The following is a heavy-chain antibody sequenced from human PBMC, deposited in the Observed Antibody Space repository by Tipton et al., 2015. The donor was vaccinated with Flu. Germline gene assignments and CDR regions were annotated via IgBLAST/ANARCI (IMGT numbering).Heavy chain of an antibody. J-gene: IGHJ1*01. Sequence: SLRLSCAASGFTFSSYAMSWVRQAPGKGLEWVSAISGSGGSTYCADSVKGRFTISRDNSKNTLYLQMNSLRAEDTAVYYCAKVAVGAAAEAEYFQHWGQGTLVTVSS. V-gene: IGHV3-23*01. CDR3: AKVAVGAAAEAEYFQH. CDR2: ISGSGGST. D-gene: IGHD6-13*01. CDR1: GFTFSSYA.